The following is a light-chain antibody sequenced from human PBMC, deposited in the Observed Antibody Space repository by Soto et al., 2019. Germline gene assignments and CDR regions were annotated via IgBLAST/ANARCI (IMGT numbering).Light chain of an antibody. CDR1: QSLLYSDGNTY. V-gene: IGKV2D-30*01. CDR3: MQGTHWPPT. CDR2: KVS. J-gene: IGKJ5*01. Sequence: DVVMTQSPLSLPVTLGQPASISCRSSQSLLYSDGNTYLSWFHQRPGQSPRRLIYKVSNWDSGVTDRFSGSGSGTDFTLKISRVEADDVGIYFCMQGTHWPPTFGQGTRLEIK.